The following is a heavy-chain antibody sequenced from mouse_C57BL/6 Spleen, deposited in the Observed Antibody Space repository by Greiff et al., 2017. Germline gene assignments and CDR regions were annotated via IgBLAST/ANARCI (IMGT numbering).Heavy chain of an antibody. CDR2: INPNNGGT. Sequence: VQLQQSGPELVKPGASVKISCKASGYTFTDYYMNWVKQSHGKSLEWIGDINPNNGGTSYNQKFKGKATLTVDKSSSTAYMELRSLTSEDSAVYYCARPSPYYGSSYDYAMDYWGQGTSVTVSS. J-gene: IGHJ4*01. D-gene: IGHD1-1*01. CDR3: ARPSPYYGSSYDYAMDY. CDR1: GYTFTDYY. V-gene: IGHV1-26*01.